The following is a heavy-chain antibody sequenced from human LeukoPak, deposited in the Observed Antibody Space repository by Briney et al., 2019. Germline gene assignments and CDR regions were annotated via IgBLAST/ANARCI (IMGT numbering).Heavy chain of an antibody. CDR2: ISSSGSTI. CDR3: ARDRDDYVWGSYLGAFDV. CDR1: GFTFSDYY. Sequence: GGSLRLSCAASGFTFSDYYMSWIRQAPGKGLEWVSYISSSGSTIYYADSVKGRFTISRDNFKNTLYLQMHSLRAEDTAVFYCARDRDDYVWGSYLGAFDVWGHGTTVTVSS. V-gene: IGHV3-11*01. J-gene: IGHJ3*01. D-gene: IGHD3-16*01.